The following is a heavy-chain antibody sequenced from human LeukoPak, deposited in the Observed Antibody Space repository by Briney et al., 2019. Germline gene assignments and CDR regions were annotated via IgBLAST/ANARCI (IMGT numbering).Heavy chain of an antibody. CDR3: ARGELYSSSPAYYYYYYMDV. V-gene: IGHV1-69*05. D-gene: IGHD6-6*01. Sequence: SVKVSCKASGGTLSSYAISWVRQAPGQGLEWMGGIIPIFGTAKYAQKFQGRVTITTDESTSTAYMELSSLRSEDTAVYYCARGELYSSSPAYYYYYYMDVWGKGTTVTVSS. J-gene: IGHJ6*03. CDR2: IIPIFGTA. CDR1: GGTLSSYA.